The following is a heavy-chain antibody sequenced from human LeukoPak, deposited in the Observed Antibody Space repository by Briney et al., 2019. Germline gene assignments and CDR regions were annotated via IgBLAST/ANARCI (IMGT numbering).Heavy chain of an antibody. CDR2: IYYSGST. CDR3: ASRERGYSYVKDAFDI. J-gene: IGHJ3*02. CDR1: GGSISSSSYY. V-gene: IGHV4-39*01. Sequence: SETLSLTCTVSGGSISSSSYYWGWIRQPPGKGLEWIGSIYYSGSTYYNPSLKSRVTISVDTSKNQFSLKLSSVTAADTAVYYCASRERGYSYVKDAFDIWGQGTMVTVSS. D-gene: IGHD5-18*01.